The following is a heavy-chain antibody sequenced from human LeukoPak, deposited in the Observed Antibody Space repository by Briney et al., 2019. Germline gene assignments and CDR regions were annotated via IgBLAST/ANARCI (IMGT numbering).Heavy chain of an antibody. V-gene: IGHV3-7*01. Sequence: PGGSLRLSCAASGFTFSNYWMSWVRQAPGKGLEWVADIKEDGSEKYYVDSVKGRFTISRDNAKNSLYLQMNSLRAEDTAVYYCARGHCSGGTCYTYWGQGTLVTVSS. CDR2: IKEDGSEK. J-gene: IGHJ4*02. CDR1: GFTFSNYW. CDR3: ARGHCSGGTCYTY. D-gene: IGHD2-15*01.